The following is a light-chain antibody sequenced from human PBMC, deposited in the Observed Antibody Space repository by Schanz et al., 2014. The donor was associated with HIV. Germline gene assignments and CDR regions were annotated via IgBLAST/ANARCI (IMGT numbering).Light chain of an antibody. Sequence: FMLSQPHSVSESPGKTVTISCTRTNGAIAGNYVQWFHQRPGRAPTTLIYKGLQRPSGASSRFSGSVDSSSNSASLTISGLQPEDEGDYYCQSSDDDDPGVFGGGTKLTVL. CDR3: QSSDDDDPGV. CDR1: NGAIAGNY. V-gene: IGLV6-57*04. J-gene: IGLJ3*02. CDR2: KGL.